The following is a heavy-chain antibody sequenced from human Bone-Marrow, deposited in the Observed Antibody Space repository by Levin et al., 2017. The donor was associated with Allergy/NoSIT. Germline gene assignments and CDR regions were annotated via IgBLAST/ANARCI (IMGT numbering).Heavy chain of an antibody. CDR1: GASISNFY. Sequence: SETLSLTCTVSGASISNFYWTWIRQPPGKGLEWIGFMYYSGSINYNPSLNSRVTISVDTSKNQFSLKLNSVTAAYTAVYYCARDPYSVTGTSGAPFDIWGQGTMVTVSS. D-gene: IGHD1-7*01. V-gene: IGHV4-59*01. CDR3: ARDPYSVTGTSGAPFDI. CDR2: MYYSGSI. J-gene: IGHJ3*02.